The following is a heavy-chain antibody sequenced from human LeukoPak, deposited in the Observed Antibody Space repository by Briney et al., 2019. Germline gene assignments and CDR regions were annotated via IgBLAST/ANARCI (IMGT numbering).Heavy chain of an antibody. CDR3: TRRIAAAGNVHFDY. Sequence: GGSLRLSCTASGFTFGDYAMSWVRQAPGKGLEGVGFIRSKAYGGTTEYAASVRGRFTISRDDSKSIAYLQMNSLKTEDTAVYYCTRRIAAAGNVHFDYWGQGTLVTVSS. J-gene: IGHJ4*02. D-gene: IGHD6-13*01. CDR1: GFTFGDYA. CDR2: IRSKAYGGTT. V-gene: IGHV3-49*04.